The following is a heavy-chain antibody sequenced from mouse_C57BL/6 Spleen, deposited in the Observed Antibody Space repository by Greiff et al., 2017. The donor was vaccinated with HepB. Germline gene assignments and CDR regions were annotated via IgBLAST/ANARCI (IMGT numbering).Heavy chain of an antibody. D-gene: IGHD1-1*01. V-gene: IGHV1-55*01. CDR1: GYTFTSYW. CDR2: IYPGSGST. CDR3: AHYGSSSYYAMDY. Sequence: VQLQQSGAELVKPGASVKMSCKASGYTFTSYWITWVKQRPGQGLEWIGDIYPGSGSTNYNEKFKSKATLTVDTSSSTAYMQLSSLTSEDSAVYYCAHYGSSSYYAMDYWGQGTSVTVSS. J-gene: IGHJ4*01.